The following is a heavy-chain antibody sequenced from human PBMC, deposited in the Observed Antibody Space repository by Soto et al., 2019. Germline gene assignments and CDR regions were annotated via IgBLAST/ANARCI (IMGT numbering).Heavy chain of an antibody. J-gene: IGHJ4*02. CDR3: VRVLPSAGLSDFDY. D-gene: IGHD6-13*01. Sequence: PSETLSLTCNVSGVSITTYYWSWIRQPPGKGLEWIGYISYSGSTNFNPSLKSRLTISVDTSKNQFSLKLTSVIAADAAVYYCVRVLPSAGLSDFDYWGQGTRVTVPS. V-gene: IGHV4-59*01. CDR1: GVSITTYY. CDR2: ISYSGST.